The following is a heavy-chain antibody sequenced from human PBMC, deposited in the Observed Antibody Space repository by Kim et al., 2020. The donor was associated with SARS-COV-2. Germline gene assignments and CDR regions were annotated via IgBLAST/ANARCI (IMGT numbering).Heavy chain of an antibody. D-gene: IGHD2-2*01. Sequence: GGSLRLSCAASGFTFSSYGMHWVRQAPGKGLEWVAVISYDGSNKYYADSVKGRFTISRDNSKNTLYLQMNSLRAEDTAVYYCARAFAPIVVVPAAMYGPVGYWGRGTLVTVSS. V-gene: IGHV3-33*05. CDR2: ISYDGSNK. J-gene: IGHJ4*02. CDR3: ARAFAPIVVVPAAMYGPVGY. CDR1: GFTFSSYG.